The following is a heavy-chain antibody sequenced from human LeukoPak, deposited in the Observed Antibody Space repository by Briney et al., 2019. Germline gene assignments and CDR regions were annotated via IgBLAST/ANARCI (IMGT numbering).Heavy chain of an antibody. CDR3: ARSSSGEYFQH. CDR2: IYYSGST. V-gene: IGHV4-59*01. J-gene: IGHJ1*01. D-gene: IGHD6-6*01. Sequence: SETLSLTCTVSGGSISSYYWSWIRQPPGRGLEWIGYIYYSGSTNYNPSLKSRVTISVDTSKNQFSLKLSSVTAADTAVYYCARSSSGEYFQHWGQGTLVTVSS. CDR1: GGSISSYY.